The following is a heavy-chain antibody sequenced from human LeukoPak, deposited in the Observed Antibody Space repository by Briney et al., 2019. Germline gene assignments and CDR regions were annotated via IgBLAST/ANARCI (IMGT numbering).Heavy chain of an antibody. CDR1: GYTFTSYD. J-gene: IGHJ4*02. D-gene: IGHD2-2*01. V-gene: IGHV1-8*01. CDR3: ARALGYCSSTSCGPENSDY. Sequence: ASVKVSCKASGYTFTSYDINWVRQATGQGLEWMGWMNPNSGNTGYAQKFQGRVTMTTDTSTSTAYMELRSLRSDDTAVYYCARALGYCSSTSCGPENSDYWGQGTLVTVSS. CDR2: MNPNSGNT.